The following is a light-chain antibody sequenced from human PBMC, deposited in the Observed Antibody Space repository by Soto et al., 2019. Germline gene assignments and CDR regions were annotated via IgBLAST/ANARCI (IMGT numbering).Light chain of an antibody. CDR3: QQYNDWPPWT. V-gene: IGKV3-15*01. CDR2: GAS. J-gene: IGKJ1*01. Sequence: EIVLTPSPGTLSLSPVERATLSCRASQSVSSSFLAWYQQKPGQAPRLLIYGASTRATGIPARFSGSGSGTEFTLTISSLQSEDFAVYYCQQYNDWPPWTFGQGTKVDIK. CDR1: QSVSSS.